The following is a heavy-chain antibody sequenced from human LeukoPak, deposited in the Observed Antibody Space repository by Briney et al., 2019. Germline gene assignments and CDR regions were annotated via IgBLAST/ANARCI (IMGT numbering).Heavy chain of an antibody. CDR2: LYGNDDK. V-gene: IGHV2-5*01. Sequence: SGPTLVKPTETLTLTCTFSGFSLDTSGVGLGWIRQPPGKALEWLALLYGNDDKRYSPSLKSRLSITKDTSKNQVVLTMTNMDPVDTATYYRGHRPAVAATFDYWSQGTLVTVSS. D-gene: IGHD2-15*01. CDR3: GHRPAVAATFDY. CDR1: GFSLDTSGVG. J-gene: IGHJ4*02.